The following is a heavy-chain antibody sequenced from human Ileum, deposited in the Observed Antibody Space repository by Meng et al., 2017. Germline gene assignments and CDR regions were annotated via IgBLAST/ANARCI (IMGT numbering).Heavy chain of an antibody. Sequence: QVQLPESGPGLLEPSGTLSLTCPVSGGSISSSFYWSWVRQSPGKGLEWIGQIYLAGSPNYNPSLESRVTISVDKSKNQFSLRLTSVTAADTAIFYCVRHGGKYFDSWGQGTLVTVSS. V-gene: IGHV4-4*02. CDR1: GGSISSSFY. D-gene: IGHD2-15*01. CDR3: VRHGGKYFDS. CDR2: IYLAGSP. J-gene: IGHJ4*02.